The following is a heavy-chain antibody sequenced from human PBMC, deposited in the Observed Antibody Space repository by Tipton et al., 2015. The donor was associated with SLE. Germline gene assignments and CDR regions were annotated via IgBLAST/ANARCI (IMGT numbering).Heavy chain of an antibody. CDR1: GFTFSKDI. J-gene: IGHJ4*02. V-gene: IGHV3-23*03. D-gene: IGHD7-27*01. CDR3: AKVKLGDYLFYFDF. CDR2: IQSAGSST. Sequence: LSLTCAASGFTFSKDIMSWVRQAPGKGLEWVAIIQSAGSSTYYADSVKGRFTVSRDNSKSTLYLQMNRLRAEDTAVYYCAKVKLGDYLFYFDFWGQGTLVTVSS.